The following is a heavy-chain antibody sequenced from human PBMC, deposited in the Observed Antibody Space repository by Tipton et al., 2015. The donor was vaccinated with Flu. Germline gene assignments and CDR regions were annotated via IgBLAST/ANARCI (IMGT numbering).Heavy chain of an antibody. Sequence: SLRLSCAVSGFTVSNNYMSWVRQAPGKGLECVSLVYSDGSTKYADSVKGRFTISRDSSKNTVYLQMISLRVDDTAVYYCAPGNYPEGFDHWGQGTLVTVSS. V-gene: IGHV3-66*01. D-gene: IGHD3-16*02. CDR1: GFTVSNNY. CDR2: VYSDGST. CDR3: APGNYPEGFDH. J-gene: IGHJ4*02.